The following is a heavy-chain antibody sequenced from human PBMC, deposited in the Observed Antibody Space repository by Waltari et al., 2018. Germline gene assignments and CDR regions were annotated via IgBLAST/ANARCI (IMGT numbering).Heavy chain of an antibody. D-gene: IGHD6-6*01. Sequence: EVQLVESGGGLVQPGGSLRLSCAASGFSISGYWMHWVRQAPGKGLVWGSRIHSDGRSTSYADSVRGRFTISRDNAKNTVYLQMNSLRADDTAVYFCARDGLGSSHDYWGQGTLVTVSS. CDR3: ARDGLGSSHDY. CDR1: GFSISGYW. V-gene: IGHV3-74*01. J-gene: IGHJ4*02. CDR2: IHSDGRST.